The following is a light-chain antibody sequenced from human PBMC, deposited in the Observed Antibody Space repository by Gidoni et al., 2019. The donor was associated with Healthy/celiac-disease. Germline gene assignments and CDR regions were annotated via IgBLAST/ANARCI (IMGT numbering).Light chain of an antibody. CDR3: AAWDDSLSVL. Sequence: QSVLTQPPSASGTPGQSVTISCSGSSSKIGSNYVYWYQQLPGTAPKRLIYRNNQRPSGVPDRFSGSKSGTSASLAISGLRSEDEADYYCAAWDDSLSVLFGGGTKLTVL. J-gene: IGLJ2*01. CDR2: RNN. V-gene: IGLV1-47*01. CDR1: SSKIGSNY.